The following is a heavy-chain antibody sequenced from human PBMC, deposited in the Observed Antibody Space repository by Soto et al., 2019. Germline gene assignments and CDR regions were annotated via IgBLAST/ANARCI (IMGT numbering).Heavy chain of an antibody. V-gene: IGHV3-23*01. D-gene: IGHD5-12*01. CDR3: AKGRYAPKDSSSSYMDV. CDR1: GFTFSSYA. Sequence: GGSLRLSCAASGFTFSSYAMSWVRQAPGKGLEWVSAISGSGGSTYYADSVKGRFTISRDNSKNTLYLQMNSLRAEDTAVYYCAKGRYAPKDSSSSYMDVWGKGAAVTISS. J-gene: IGHJ6*03. CDR2: ISGSGGST.